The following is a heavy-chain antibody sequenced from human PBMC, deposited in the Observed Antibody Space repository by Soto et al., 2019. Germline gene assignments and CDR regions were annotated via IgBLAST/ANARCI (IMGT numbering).Heavy chain of an antibody. V-gene: IGHV3-49*03. CDR1: GFTFGDYA. D-gene: IGHD3-3*01. CDR3: TRDDITIFGVVIIMDY. CDR2: IRSKAYGGTT. J-gene: IGHJ4*02. Sequence: SLRLSCTASGFTFGDYAMSWFRQAPGKGLEWVGFIRSKAYGGTTEYAASVKGRFTISRDDSKSIAYLQMNSLKTEDTAVYYCTRDDITIFGVVIIMDYWGQGTLVTVSS.